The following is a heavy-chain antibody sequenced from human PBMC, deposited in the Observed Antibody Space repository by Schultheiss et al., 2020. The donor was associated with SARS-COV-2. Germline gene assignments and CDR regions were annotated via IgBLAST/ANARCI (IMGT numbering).Heavy chain of an antibody. Sequence: GGSLRLSCAASRFTFSNHWMHWVRQAPGKGLLWVSRINSDGSSTIYADSVKGRFTISRDNAKNTLYLQMNSLRAEDTAVYHCVRDIGAAAGNPWGQETLVTVSS. CDR3: VRDIGAAAGNP. CDR2: INSDGSST. D-gene: IGHD6-13*01. CDR1: RFTFSNHW. J-gene: IGHJ5*02. V-gene: IGHV3-74*01.